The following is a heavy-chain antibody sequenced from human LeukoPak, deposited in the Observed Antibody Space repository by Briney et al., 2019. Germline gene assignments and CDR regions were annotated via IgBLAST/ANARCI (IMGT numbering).Heavy chain of an antibody. V-gene: IGHV3-21*01. Sequence: GGSLRLSCAGSGFTFSYYSMNWVRQAPGKGLEWVSSITSSSSYIYYADSVKGRFTISRDNAKNSLYLQMNSLRAEDTAVYYCARDLSGWYGYWGQGTLVTVSS. CDR3: ARDLSGWYGY. CDR2: ITSSSSYI. J-gene: IGHJ4*02. D-gene: IGHD6-19*01. CDR1: GFTFSYYS.